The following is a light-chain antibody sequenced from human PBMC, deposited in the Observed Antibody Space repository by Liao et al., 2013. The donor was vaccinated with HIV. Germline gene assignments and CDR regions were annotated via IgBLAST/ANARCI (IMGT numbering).Light chain of an antibody. V-gene: IGLV3-21*04. CDR3: QVWDSSSDQDVV. CDR2: YDS. J-gene: IGLJ2*01. Sequence: SYVLTQAPSVSVAPGKTASITCGGNNIGSKSVQWYQQKPGQAPVLAIYYDSDRPSGIPERFSGSKSGNTATLTISRVEAGDEADYYCQVWDSSSDQDVVFGGGTKLTVV. CDR1: NIGSKS.